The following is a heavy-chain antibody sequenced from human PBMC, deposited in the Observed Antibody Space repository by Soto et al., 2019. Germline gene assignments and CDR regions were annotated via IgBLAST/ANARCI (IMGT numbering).Heavy chain of an antibody. CDR3: ARSYCSSTSCAEAHYYYYGMDV. CDR2: ISAYNGNT. V-gene: IGHV1-18*01. Sequence: ASVKVSCKASGYTFTSYGISWVRQASGQGLEWMGWISAYNGNTNYAQKLQGRVTMTTDTSTSTAYMELRSLRSDDTAVYYCARSYCSSTSCAEAHYYYYGMDVWGQGTTVTVSS. CDR1: GYTFTSYG. J-gene: IGHJ6*02. D-gene: IGHD2-2*01.